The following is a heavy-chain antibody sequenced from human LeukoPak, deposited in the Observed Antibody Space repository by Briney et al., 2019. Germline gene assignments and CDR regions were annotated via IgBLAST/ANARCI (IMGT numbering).Heavy chain of an antibody. Sequence: PGGSLRLSYAASGFTFDDYAMHWVRQAPGKGLEWVSLISGDGGSTYYADSVKGRFTISRDNSKSSLYLQMNSLRTEDTALYYCAAWGLQKCKDYWGQGTLVTVSS. J-gene: IGHJ4*02. CDR3: AAWGLQKCKDY. D-gene: IGHD4-11*01. CDR1: GFTFDDYA. V-gene: IGHV3-43*02. CDR2: ISGDGGST.